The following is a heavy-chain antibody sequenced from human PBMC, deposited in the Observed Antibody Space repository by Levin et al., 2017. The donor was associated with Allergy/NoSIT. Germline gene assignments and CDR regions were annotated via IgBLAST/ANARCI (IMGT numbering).Heavy chain of an antibody. D-gene: IGHD6-6*01. CDR2: IYHSGNT. CDR3: GRQGPFVPPDY. Sequence: SETLSLTCTVSGVSISSDSYYWAWIRQPPGKGLEWIGAIYHSGNTYYNPSLKSRVTISVDTSKNQFSLKLSSVTAADTAVYYCGRQGPFVPPDYWGQGTLVIVSS. J-gene: IGHJ4*02. V-gene: IGHV4-39*01. CDR1: GVSISSDSYY.